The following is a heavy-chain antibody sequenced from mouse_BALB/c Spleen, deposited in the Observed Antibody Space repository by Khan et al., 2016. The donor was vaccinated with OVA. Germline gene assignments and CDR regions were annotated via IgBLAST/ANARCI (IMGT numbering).Heavy chain of an antibody. Sequence: EVQLQESGPGLVKPSQSLSLTCTVTGYSITSEYVWNWIRQFPGNKLEWMGYINYSGNTKFNPSLKSRTSITRDTSKNQFFLQLNSVTTEDTATYYHARTDCYDYDPFPYWGQGTLVTVSA. CDR1: GYSITSEYV. CDR3: ARTDCYDYDPFPY. D-gene: IGHD2-4*01. CDR2: INYSGNT. J-gene: IGHJ3*01. V-gene: IGHV3-2*02.